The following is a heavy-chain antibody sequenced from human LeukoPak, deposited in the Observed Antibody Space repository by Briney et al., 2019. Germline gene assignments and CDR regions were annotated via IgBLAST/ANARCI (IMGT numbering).Heavy chain of an antibody. V-gene: IGHV3-7*03. CDR3: VSRRCSATACFAASFNCFDY. CDR2: INQDGSEK. CDR1: GRIFSSYW. Sequence: GGSLRLSCTASGRIFSSYWRTWVRQAPGKGLEWVANINQDGSEKNYVASVKGRFTISRHDTKNSLYLQMNSLRDEDTAVYHCVSRRCSATACFAASFNCFDYWGQGTLVSVSS. D-gene: IGHD2-2*01. J-gene: IGHJ4*02.